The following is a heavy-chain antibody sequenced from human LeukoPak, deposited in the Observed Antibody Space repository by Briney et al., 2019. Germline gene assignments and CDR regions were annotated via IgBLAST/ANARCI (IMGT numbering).Heavy chain of an antibody. Sequence: SETLSLTCTVSGGSISSYYWSWIRQPPGKGLEWIGYIYYSGSTNYNPSLKSRVTISVDTSKNQFSLKLSSVTAADTAVYYCARESYYDILTGYYLLRGAFDIWGQGTMVTVSS. CDR1: GGSISSYY. J-gene: IGHJ3*02. CDR3: ARESYYDILTGYYLLRGAFDI. V-gene: IGHV4-59*01. D-gene: IGHD3-9*01. CDR2: IYYSGST.